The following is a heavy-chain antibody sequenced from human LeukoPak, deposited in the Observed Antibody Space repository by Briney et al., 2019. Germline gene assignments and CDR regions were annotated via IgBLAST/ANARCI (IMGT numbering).Heavy chain of an antibody. CDR3: ARETIPILASNHYFDN. D-gene: IGHD3-9*01. V-gene: IGHV1-69*05. CDR2: IIPFFGTT. J-gene: IGHJ4*02. Sequence: SSVKVSCKSSGDMFSNITISWVRQAPGQGLEWMGRIIPFFGTTNYAQKFQGRVSITTDRSTSTAYMKLSSLTSEDTAVYYCARETIPILASNHYFDNWGQGTLVTVSS. CDR1: GDMFSNIT.